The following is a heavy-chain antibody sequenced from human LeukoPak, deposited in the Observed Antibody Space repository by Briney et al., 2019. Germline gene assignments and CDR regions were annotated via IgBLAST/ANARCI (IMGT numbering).Heavy chain of an antibody. Sequence: ASVKVSCEASGYTFTGYYMHWVRQAPGQGLEWMGWINPDSGGTNCAQKFQGRVTMTRDTSIGTAYMELSRLRSDDTAVYYCARRHKGFGEPGYWFDPWGQGTLVTVSS. J-gene: IGHJ5*02. D-gene: IGHD3-10*01. CDR2: INPDSGGT. V-gene: IGHV1-2*02. CDR1: GYTFTGYY. CDR3: ARRHKGFGEPGYWFDP.